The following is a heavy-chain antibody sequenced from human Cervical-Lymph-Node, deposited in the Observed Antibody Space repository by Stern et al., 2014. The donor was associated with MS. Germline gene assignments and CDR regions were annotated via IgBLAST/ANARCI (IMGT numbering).Heavy chain of an antibody. CDR1: GGTFNTNV. Sequence: VQLVESGAEVKKPGSSVKVSCKASGGTFNTNVISWVRQAPGQGLEWMGGIIPIFGTALYAQKFQGRVTITANDSTRARYMELSSLRSEDTAVYYCARAAYSTSSYNYWGQGTLVIVSS. CDR3: ARAAYSTSSYNY. D-gene: IGHD6-6*01. CDR2: IIPIFGTA. V-gene: IGHV1-69*01. J-gene: IGHJ4*02.